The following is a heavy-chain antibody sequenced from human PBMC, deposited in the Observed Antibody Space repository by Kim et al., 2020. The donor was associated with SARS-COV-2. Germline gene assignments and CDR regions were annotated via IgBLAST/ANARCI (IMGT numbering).Heavy chain of an antibody. CDR2: IYYSGST. J-gene: IGHJ2*01. CDR1: GGSISSYY. V-gene: IGHV4-59*01. Sequence: SETLSLTCTVSGGSISSYYWSWIRQPPGKGLEWIGYIYYSGSTNYNPSLKSRVTISVETSKSQFSLKLSSVTAADTAEYYCARTMAEPNWYFGLWGRGTLVTVSS. CDR3: ARTMAEPNWYFGL. D-gene: IGHD6-19*01.